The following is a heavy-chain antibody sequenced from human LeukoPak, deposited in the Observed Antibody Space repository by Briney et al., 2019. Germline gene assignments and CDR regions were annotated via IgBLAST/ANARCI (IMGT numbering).Heavy chain of an antibody. J-gene: IGHJ5*02. V-gene: IGHV4-34*01. CDR2: INHSGST. CDR1: GGSFSGYY. Sequence: PSETLSLTCAVYGGSFSGYYWSWIRQPPGKGLEWIGEINHSGSTNYNPSLKSRVTISVDTSKNQFSLKLSSVTAADTAVYYCARGVITMIVVGLNWFDPWGQGTLVTVSS. D-gene: IGHD3-22*01. CDR3: ARGVITMIVVGLNWFDP.